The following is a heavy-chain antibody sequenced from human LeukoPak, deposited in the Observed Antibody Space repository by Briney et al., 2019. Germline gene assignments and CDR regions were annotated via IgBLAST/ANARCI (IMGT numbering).Heavy chain of an antibody. Sequence: GGSLRLSCAASGFTFDDYAMHWVRQAPGKGLEWVSGISWNSGSIGYADSVKGRFTISRDNAKNSLYLQMNSLRAEDTALYYCAKDAARGRPAYYFDYWGQGTLVTVSS. J-gene: IGHJ4*02. CDR1: GFTFDDYA. CDR3: AKDAARGRPAYYFDY. CDR2: ISWNSGSI. V-gene: IGHV3-9*01. D-gene: IGHD6-6*01.